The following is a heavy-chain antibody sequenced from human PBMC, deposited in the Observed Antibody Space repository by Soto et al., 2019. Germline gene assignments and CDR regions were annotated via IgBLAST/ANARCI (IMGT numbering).Heavy chain of an antibody. CDR3: ARDFPYYDFWSGYYTRRLGMDV. D-gene: IGHD3-3*01. Sequence: SETLSLTCAVSGGSISSSNWWSWVRQPPGKGLEWIGEIYHSGSTNYNPSLKSRVTISVDKSKNQFSLKLSSVTAADTAVYYCARDFPYYDFWSGYYTRRLGMDVWGQGTTVTVFS. J-gene: IGHJ6*02. CDR2: IYHSGST. CDR1: GGSISSSNW. V-gene: IGHV4-4*02.